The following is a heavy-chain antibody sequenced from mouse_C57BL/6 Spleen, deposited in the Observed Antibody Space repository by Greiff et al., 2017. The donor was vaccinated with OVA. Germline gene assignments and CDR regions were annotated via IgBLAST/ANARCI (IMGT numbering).Heavy chain of an antibody. CDR2: IDPSDSET. CDR1: GYTFTSYW. J-gene: IGHJ3*01. V-gene: IGHV1-52*01. D-gene: IGHD2-5*01. CDR3: ARSDDSNGFAY. Sequence: QVQLQQPGAELVRPGSSVKLSCKASGYTFTSYWMHWVKQRPIQGLEWIGNIDPSDSETHYNQKFKDKATLTVDKSSSTAYMQLSSLTSEDSAVYYCARSDDSNGFAYWGQGTLVTVSA.